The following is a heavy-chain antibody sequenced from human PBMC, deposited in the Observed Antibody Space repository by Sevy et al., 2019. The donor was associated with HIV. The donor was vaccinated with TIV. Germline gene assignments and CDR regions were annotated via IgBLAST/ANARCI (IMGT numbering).Heavy chain of an antibody. J-gene: IGHJ1*01. V-gene: IGHV3-30*04. CDR2: TSYDGSHK. D-gene: IGHD1-26*01. Sequence: GGSMRLSCTVSGFIFSNFAMHWVRQAPGKGLEWVAVTSYDGSHKYYADSVKGRFTVSRDNSGNILSLEMNSLRRDDTAVYYCARGENDDEFFQYWGQGTLVTVSS. CDR3: ARGENDDEFFQY. CDR1: GFIFSNFA.